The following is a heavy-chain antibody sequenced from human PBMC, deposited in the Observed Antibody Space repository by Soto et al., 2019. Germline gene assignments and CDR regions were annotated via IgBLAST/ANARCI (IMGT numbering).Heavy chain of an antibody. CDR3: ASQVASYYDFWSGYAGYAFDI. D-gene: IGHD3-3*01. CDR2: IYPGDSDT. Sequence: GESLKISCKGSGYSFTSYWIGWVRQMPGKGLEWMGIIYPGDSDTRYGPSFQGQVTISADKSISTAYLQWSSLKASDTAMYYCASQVASYYDFWSGYAGYAFDIWGQGTMVTVSS. CDR1: GYSFTSYW. J-gene: IGHJ3*02. V-gene: IGHV5-51*01.